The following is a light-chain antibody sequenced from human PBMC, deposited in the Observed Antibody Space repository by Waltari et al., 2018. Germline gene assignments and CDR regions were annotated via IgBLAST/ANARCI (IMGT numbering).Light chain of an antibody. CDR3: CSYAGSSTVK. CDR2: ADG. CDR1: SSDVGSYKL. Sequence: QSALTQPASVSGSPGQSITISCTGTSSDVGSYKLVSWYQQHPGKAPRLMIYADGNRPSGSSHRFSGSKSGNTASLTICGLQAEDEAAYYCCSYAGSSTVKFGEGTYLTVL. J-gene: IGLJ2*01. V-gene: IGLV2-23*01.